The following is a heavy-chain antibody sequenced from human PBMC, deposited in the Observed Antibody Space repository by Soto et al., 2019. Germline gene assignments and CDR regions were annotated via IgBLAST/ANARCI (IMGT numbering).Heavy chain of an antibody. Sequence: QVQLQQWGAGLLKPSETLSLTCAVYGGSFVGYYWNWFRQPPGKGLEWIGEINHSGSTNYNPSLKSRVTLSVDTSKNQFSLKLSSVTAADTAVYYCARGWGRIFDYWGQGTLVTVSS. V-gene: IGHV4-34*01. D-gene: IGHD7-27*01. CDR2: INHSGST. J-gene: IGHJ4*02. CDR1: GGSFVGYY. CDR3: ARGWGRIFDY.